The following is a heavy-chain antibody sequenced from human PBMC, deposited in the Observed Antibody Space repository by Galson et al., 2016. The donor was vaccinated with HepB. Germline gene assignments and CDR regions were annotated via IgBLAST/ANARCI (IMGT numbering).Heavy chain of an antibody. CDR3: ARLGGYSYGYSDY. J-gene: IGHJ4*02. CDR2: IYYSGST. Sequence: LSLTCTVSGGSISSYYWSWIRQPPGKGLEWIGYIYYSGSTNYNPSLKSRVTISVDTSKNQFSLKLSSVTAADTAVYYCARLGGYSYGYSDYWGQGTLATVSS. CDR1: GGSISSYY. V-gene: IGHV4-59*01. D-gene: IGHD5-18*01.